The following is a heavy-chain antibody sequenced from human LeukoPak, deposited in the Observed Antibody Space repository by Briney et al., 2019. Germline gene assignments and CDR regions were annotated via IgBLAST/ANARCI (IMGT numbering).Heavy chain of an antibody. D-gene: IGHD3-10*01. CDR1: GGSFSGYY. CDR2: INHSGST. V-gene: IGHV4-34*01. J-gene: IGHJ6*02. CDR3: ARVDVLLWFGELTSLRMDV. Sequence: ASETLSLTCAVYGGSFSGYYWSWIRQPPGKGLEWIGEINHSGSTNYKPSLKRRVTISVDTSKNQFSLKLSSVTAADTAVYYCARVDVLLWFGELTSLRMDVWGQGTTVTVSS.